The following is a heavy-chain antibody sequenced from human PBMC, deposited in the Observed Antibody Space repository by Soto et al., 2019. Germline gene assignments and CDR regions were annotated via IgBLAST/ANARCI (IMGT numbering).Heavy chain of an antibody. V-gene: IGHV3-30-3*01. CDR2: ISYDGSNK. J-gene: IGHJ4*02. CDR3: ASPFYDFWSGYWGCFDY. D-gene: IGHD3-3*01. CDR1: GFTFSSYA. Sequence: QVQLVESGGGVVQPGRSLRLSCAASGFTFSSYAMHWVRQAPGKGLEWVAVISYDGSNKYYADSVKGRFTISRDNSKNTLYLQMNSLRAEDTAVYYCASPFYDFWSGYWGCFDYWGQGTLVTVSS.